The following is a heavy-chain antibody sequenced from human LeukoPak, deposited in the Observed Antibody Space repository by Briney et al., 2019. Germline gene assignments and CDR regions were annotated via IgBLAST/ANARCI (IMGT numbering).Heavy chain of an antibody. CDR1: GFTFSSYA. D-gene: IGHD4-17*01. J-gene: IGHJ4*02. V-gene: IGHV3-23*01. CDR2: ISGSGGST. CDR3: AKMGVFYGDYRLDY. Sequence: PGGSLRLSCTVSGFTFSSYAMSWVRQAPGKGLEWVSAISGSGGSTYYADSVKGRFTISRDNSKNTLYLQMNSLRAEDTAVYYCAKMGVFYGDYRLDYWGQGTLVTVSS.